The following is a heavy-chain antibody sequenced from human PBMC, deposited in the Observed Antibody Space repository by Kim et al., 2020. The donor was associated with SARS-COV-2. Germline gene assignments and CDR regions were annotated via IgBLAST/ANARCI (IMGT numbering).Heavy chain of an antibody. D-gene: IGHD3-10*01. CDR3: AGTARGADFDY. V-gene: IGHV4-4*09. Sequence: NPNPSLRSRVTISVDTSKNQFSLTLSSVPAADTAVYYCAGTARGADFDYWGRGALVTVSS. J-gene: IGHJ4*02.